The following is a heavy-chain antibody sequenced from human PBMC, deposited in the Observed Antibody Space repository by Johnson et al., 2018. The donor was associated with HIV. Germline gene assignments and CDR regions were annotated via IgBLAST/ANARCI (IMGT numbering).Heavy chain of an antibody. D-gene: IGHD2-8*02. CDR3: ARDPPYCTGGVCSDVFDI. CDR1: GFTFSSYA. J-gene: IGHJ3*02. Sequence: QVQLVESGGGVVQPGRSLRLSCAASGFTFSSYAMHWVRQAPGKGLEWVAVISYDGSNKYYADSVKGRFTISRDNSKNPLYQQMNSLRAEDTALYYCARDPPYCTGGVCSDVFDIWGQGTMVTVSS. CDR2: ISYDGSNK. V-gene: IGHV3-30*04.